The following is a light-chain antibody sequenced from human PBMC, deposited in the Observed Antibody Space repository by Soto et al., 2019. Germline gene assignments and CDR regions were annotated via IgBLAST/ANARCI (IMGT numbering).Light chain of an antibody. CDR3: SSYAGSNNPLFV. V-gene: IGLV2-8*01. CDR2: EVT. Sequence: QSVLTQPPSASGSPGQSITISCTGTSSDVGGFNYVSWHQQHPGKAPKVIIYEVTKRPSGVPDRFSGSKSANTDSLTVSGLQAEDEADYYCSSYAGSNNPLFVFGTGTKVTVL. J-gene: IGLJ1*01. CDR1: SSDVGGFNY.